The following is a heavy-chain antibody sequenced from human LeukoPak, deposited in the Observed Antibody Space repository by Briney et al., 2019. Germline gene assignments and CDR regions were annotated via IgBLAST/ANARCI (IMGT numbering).Heavy chain of an antibody. CDR3: ARPITTVEEYFQH. J-gene: IGHJ1*01. D-gene: IGHD4-17*01. CDR2: ISYDGSNK. V-gene: IGHV3-30*04. Sequence: PGGSLRLSCAASGSTFSTYAMHWVRQAPGKGLEWVAVISYDGSNKYYSDSVKGRFTISRDNSKNTVYLQMNILRPEDTAVYFCARPITTVEEYFQHWGQGTLVTVSS. CDR1: GSTFSTYA.